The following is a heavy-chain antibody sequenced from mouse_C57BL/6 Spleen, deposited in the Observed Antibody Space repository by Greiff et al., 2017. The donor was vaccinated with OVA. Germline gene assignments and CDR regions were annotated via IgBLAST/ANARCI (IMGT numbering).Heavy chain of an antibody. V-gene: IGHV5-17*01. Sequence: EVNVVESGGGLVKPGGSLKLSCAASGFTFSDYGMHWVRQAPEKGLEWVAYFSSGSSTIYYADTVKGRFTISRDNAKNTLFLQMTSLRSEDTAMYYCASQAGNYYGSSGFDYWGQGTTLTVSS. J-gene: IGHJ2*01. D-gene: IGHD1-1*01. CDR2: FSSGSSTI. CDR1: GFTFSDYG. CDR3: ASQAGNYYGSSGFDY.